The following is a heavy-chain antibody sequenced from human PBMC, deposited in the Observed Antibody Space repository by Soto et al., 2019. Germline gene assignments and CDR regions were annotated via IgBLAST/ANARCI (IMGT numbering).Heavy chain of an antibody. Sequence: PGGSLRLSCAPSGFTFSSYLMHWVRQAPGKGLVWVSRINSDGSSTSYADSVKGRFTISRDNAKNTLYLQMNSLRAEDTAVYYCARGVGWELPPRYYYAMDVWGQGTTVTVSS. D-gene: IGHD1-26*01. CDR3: ARGVGWELPPRYYYAMDV. CDR2: INSDGSST. CDR1: GFTFSSYL. J-gene: IGHJ6*02. V-gene: IGHV3-74*01.